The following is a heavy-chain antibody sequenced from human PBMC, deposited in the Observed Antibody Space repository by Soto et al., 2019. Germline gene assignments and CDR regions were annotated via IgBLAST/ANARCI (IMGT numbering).Heavy chain of an antibody. CDR3: AKDAGDAGSGPFDY. V-gene: IGHV3-9*01. D-gene: IGHD2-15*01. Sequence: EVQVVESGGGLVQPGRSLRLSCAAFGVTFDDFAMHWVRQVPGKGLEWVSGISWNSGRIGYADSVKGRFTISRDNAENPLYLQMNSLRPEDTALYYCAKDAGDAGSGPFDYWGQGTLVTVSS. CDR2: ISWNSGRI. CDR1: GVTFDDFA. J-gene: IGHJ4*02.